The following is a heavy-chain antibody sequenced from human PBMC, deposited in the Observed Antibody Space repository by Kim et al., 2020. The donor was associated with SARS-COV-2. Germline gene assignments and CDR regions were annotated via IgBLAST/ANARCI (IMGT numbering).Heavy chain of an antibody. V-gene: IGHV5-10-1*01. D-gene: IGHD4-4*01. Sequence: GESLKISCKGSGYSFTSYWISWVRQMPGKGLEWMGRIDPSDSYTNYSPSFQGHVTISADKSISTAYLQWSSLKASDTAMYYCARQDYSNFRYNWFDPWGQGTLVTVSS. CDR1: GYSFTSYW. CDR3: ARQDYSNFRYNWFDP. CDR2: IDPSDSYT. J-gene: IGHJ5*02.